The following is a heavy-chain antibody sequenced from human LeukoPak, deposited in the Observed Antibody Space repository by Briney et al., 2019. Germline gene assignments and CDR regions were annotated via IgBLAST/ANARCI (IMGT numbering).Heavy chain of an antibody. CDR2: IKSKTDGGTT. Sequence: PGGSLRLYCAASGFTFSNAWMSWVRQAPGKGLEWVGRIKSKTDGGTTDYAAPVKGRFTISRDDSKNTLYLQMNSLKTEDTAVYYCTTVFRAAGQFNPWGQGTLVTVSS. CDR3: TTVFRAAGQFNP. CDR1: GFTFSNAW. V-gene: IGHV3-15*01. D-gene: IGHD6-13*01. J-gene: IGHJ5*02.